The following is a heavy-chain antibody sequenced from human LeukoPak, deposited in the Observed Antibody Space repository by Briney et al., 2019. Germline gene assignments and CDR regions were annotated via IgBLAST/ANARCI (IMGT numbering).Heavy chain of an antibody. CDR3: ARGGAVVVAASHYYGMDV. Sequence: GGSLRLSCAASGVTCRNFPMHWVRQAPGKGRDWVALISSEGKKKYYADSVKDRFTISRDNSTNVLYVQMNRLRGEDTAVYYCARGGAVVVAASHYYGMDVWGQGTTVTVS. D-gene: IGHD2-15*01. J-gene: IGHJ6*02. CDR1: GVTCRNFP. CDR2: ISSEGKKK. V-gene: IGHV3-30*04.